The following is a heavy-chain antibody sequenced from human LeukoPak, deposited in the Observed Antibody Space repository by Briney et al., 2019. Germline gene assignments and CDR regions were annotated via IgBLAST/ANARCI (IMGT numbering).Heavy chain of an antibody. V-gene: IGHV3-30*03. CDR1: GFTFSSQG. CDR3: ATGASVTTIRLFDY. J-gene: IGHJ4*02. Sequence: PGRSLRLSCAASGFTFSSQGMHWVRQAPGKGXXXXXXISYDGSNKYYADSVKGRFTISRDNSRNVLYLQMNSLRAEDTAVYFCATGASVTTIRLFDYWGQGTLVTVSS. D-gene: IGHD3-9*01. CDR2: ISYDGSNK.